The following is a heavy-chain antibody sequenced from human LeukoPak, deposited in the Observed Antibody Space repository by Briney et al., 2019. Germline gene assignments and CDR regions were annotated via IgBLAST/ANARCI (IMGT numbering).Heavy chain of an antibody. J-gene: IGHJ5*02. CDR3: ARAPGVGGGPVAGTNWFDP. D-gene: IGHD6-19*01. CDR2: IYHSGTT. Sequence: SETLSLTCTVSGGSMSSYYWSWIRQPPGKGLEWIGYIYHSGTTNYNPSLKSRVTISVDKSKKQFSLKLNSATAADTAVYYCARAPGVGGGPVAGTNWFDPWGQGTPGHRLL. V-gene: IGHV4-59*01. CDR1: GGSMSSYY.